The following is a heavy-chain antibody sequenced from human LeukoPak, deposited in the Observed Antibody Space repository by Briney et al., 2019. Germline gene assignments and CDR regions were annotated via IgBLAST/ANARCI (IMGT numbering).Heavy chain of an antibody. J-gene: IGHJ4*02. Sequence: ASVKVSCKASGYTFTSYGISWVRQAPGQGLEWMGWISAYNGNTNYAQKLQGRVTMTTDTSTSTAYMELRSLRSDDTAVYYCARSTSGSHYQPIDYWGQGTLVTVSS. CDR1: GYTFTSYG. CDR3: ARSTSGSHYQPIDY. D-gene: IGHD1-26*01. V-gene: IGHV1-18*01. CDR2: ISAYNGNT.